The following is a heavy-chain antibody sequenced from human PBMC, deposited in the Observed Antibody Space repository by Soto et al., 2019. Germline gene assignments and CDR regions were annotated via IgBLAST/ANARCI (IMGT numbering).Heavy chain of an antibody. CDR2: IIPIFGTA. V-gene: IGHV1-69*13. D-gene: IGHD3-22*01. CDR1: GGTFSSYA. J-gene: IGHJ3*02. CDR3: ASGPLYYYDSSGYYYGTRGYAFDI. Sequence: SVKVSCKASGGTFSSYAISWVRQAPGQGLEWMGGIIPIFGTANYAQKFQGRVTITADESTSTAYMELSSLRSEDTAVYYCASGPLYYYDSSGYYYGTRGYAFDIWGQGTMVTVSS.